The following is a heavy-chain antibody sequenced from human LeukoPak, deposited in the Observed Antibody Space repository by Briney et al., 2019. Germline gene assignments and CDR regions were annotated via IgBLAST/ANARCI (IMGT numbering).Heavy chain of an antibody. J-gene: IGHJ3*01. D-gene: IGHD6-19*01. V-gene: IGHV3-23*01. CDR1: GFTFSRYA. CDR2: ITGSGDNT. Sequence: GGSLRLSCAASGFTFSRYAMNWVRQAPRKGLEWVSGITGSGDNTYYADSMKGRFTISRDNSKNTLHVQVNSLRAEDTAIYYCAKGKYSTGWGASVFDLWGQGTMVTVSS. CDR3: AKGKYSTGWGASVFDL.